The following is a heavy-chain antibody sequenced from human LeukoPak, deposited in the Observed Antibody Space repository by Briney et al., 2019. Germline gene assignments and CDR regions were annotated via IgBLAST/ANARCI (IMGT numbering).Heavy chain of an antibody. CDR1: GYTFTSYG. V-gene: IGHV1-2*02. Sequence: GASVKVSCKASGYTFTSYGISWVRQAPGQGLEWMGWISPDIGGTNYAQKFQGRVTMTRDTSISSAFMELSRLKSDDTAVYFCARDREGTDYWGQGTLVTVSS. D-gene: IGHD1-1*01. CDR3: ARDREGTDY. CDR2: ISPDIGGT. J-gene: IGHJ4*02.